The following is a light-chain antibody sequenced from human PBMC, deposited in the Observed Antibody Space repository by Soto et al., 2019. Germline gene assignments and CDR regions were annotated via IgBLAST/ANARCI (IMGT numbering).Light chain of an antibody. CDR2: AAS. V-gene: IGKV3-20*01. J-gene: IGKJ5*01. CDR1: QSVSSSH. CDR3: QQYGSSPPIT. Sequence: IMLTQSPATLSLSPGQSAPVSWKERQSVSSSHLAWYQHKPGQAPRLLIYAASSRATGSPDRFSGGGSGTDFTLTISRLGPEDFAVYYCQQYGSSPPITFGQGTRLDIK.